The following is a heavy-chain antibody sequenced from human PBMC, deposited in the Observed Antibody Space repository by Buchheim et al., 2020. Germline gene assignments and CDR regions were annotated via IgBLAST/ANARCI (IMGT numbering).Heavy chain of an antibody. CDR1: GFTFSSYA. Sequence: EVQLLESGGGLVQPGGSLRLSCAASGFTFSSYAMSWVRQAPGKGLEWVSAISGSGGSTYYADSVKGRFTISRDNSKKTLYLQMNSLRAEDTAVYYCAKVGGYYDSSGYPYYYYGMDVWGQGTT. CDR3: AKVGGYYDSSGYPYYYYGMDV. CDR2: ISGSGGST. D-gene: IGHD3-22*01. J-gene: IGHJ6*02. V-gene: IGHV3-23*01.